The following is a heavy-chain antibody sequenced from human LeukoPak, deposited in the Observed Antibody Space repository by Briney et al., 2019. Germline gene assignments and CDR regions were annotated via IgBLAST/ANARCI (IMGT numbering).Heavy chain of an antibody. D-gene: IGHD3-16*02. Sequence: SETLSPTCTVSGGSISSYYWSWIRQPPGKGLEWIGYISYSGSTNYNPSLKSRVTISVDTSKNQLSLKLNSVIAADTAVYYCARYIWGSYPTFEDYWGQGSLVTVSS. CDR1: GGSISSYY. CDR3: ARYIWGSYPTFEDY. J-gene: IGHJ4*02. V-gene: IGHV4-59*01. CDR2: ISYSGST.